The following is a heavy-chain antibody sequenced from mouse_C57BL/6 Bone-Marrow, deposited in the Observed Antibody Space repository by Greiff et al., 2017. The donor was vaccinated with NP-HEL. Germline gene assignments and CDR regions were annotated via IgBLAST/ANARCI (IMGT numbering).Heavy chain of an antibody. Sequence: EVQVVESGGDLVKPGGSLKLSCAASGFTFSSYGMSWVRQTPDKRLEWVATISSGGSYTYYPDSVKGRFTISRDNAKNTLYLQMSSLKSEDTAMYYCARRIPITTVVATDAMDYWGQGTSVTVSS. CDR1: GFTFSSYG. D-gene: IGHD1-1*01. CDR3: ARRIPITTVVATDAMDY. CDR2: ISSGGSYT. J-gene: IGHJ4*01. V-gene: IGHV5-6*01.